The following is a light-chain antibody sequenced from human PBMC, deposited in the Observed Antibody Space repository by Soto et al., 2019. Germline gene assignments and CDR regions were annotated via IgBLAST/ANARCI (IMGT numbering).Light chain of an antibody. J-gene: IGKJ1*01. CDR1: QAISSW. Sequence: XINMTQSPSTPSGSVGDIDTITCRARQAISSWLARYQQKPGKDTKLLIYKASTLKSGVTSRFSGSGSGTEFTLTISSMQPDDFATYYCKHYDSYSEAVGQGTQVDIK. V-gene: IGKV1-5*03. CDR3: KHYDSYSEA. CDR2: KAS.